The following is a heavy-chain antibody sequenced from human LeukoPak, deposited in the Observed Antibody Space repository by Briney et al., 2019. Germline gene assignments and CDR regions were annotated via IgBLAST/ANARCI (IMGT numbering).Heavy chain of an antibody. Sequence: GASVKVSCKASGYIFTGYYMHWVRQAPGQGLEWMGWINSNNGDTKYSQKFQGRVTMIRDTSIMTVYMELSRLRSDDTAVYYCARLRGGYGGMGHYGMDVWGQGTPVTVSS. CDR3: ARLRGGYGGMGHYGMDV. J-gene: IGHJ6*02. D-gene: IGHD2-15*01. CDR2: INSNNGDT. V-gene: IGHV1-2*02. CDR1: GYIFTGYY.